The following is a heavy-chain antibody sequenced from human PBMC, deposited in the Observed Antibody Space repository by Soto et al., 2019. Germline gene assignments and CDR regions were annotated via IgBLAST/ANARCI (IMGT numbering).Heavy chain of an antibody. Sequence: EVQLVESGGGLVQPGGSLRLSCAASGFTFSSYDMHWVRQATGRGLEWVSAIGTAGDTYYPGSVKGRCTISRENAKNSLYLQMNSLRAGDTAVYYCARSSMVRGVGIDYWGQGTLVTVSS. J-gene: IGHJ4*02. CDR3: ARSSMVRGVGIDY. CDR2: IGTAGDT. CDR1: GFTFSSYD. V-gene: IGHV3-13*01. D-gene: IGHD3-10*01.